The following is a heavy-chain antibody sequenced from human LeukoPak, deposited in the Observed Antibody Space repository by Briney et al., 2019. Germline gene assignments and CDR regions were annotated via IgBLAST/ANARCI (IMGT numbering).Heavy chain of an antibody. V-gene: IGHV3-15*01. CDR3: AKDFSQEGSHSVDY. CDR2: IKSKTDGGTT. Sequence: GGSLRLSCAASGFTFSNAWMSWVRQAPGKGLEWVGRIKSKTDGGTTDYAAPVKGRFTISRDDSKNTLYLQMNSLKTEDTAVYYCAKDFSQEGSHSVDYWGQGTLVTVSS. D-gene: IGHD1-26*01. J-gene: IGHJ4*02. CDR1: GFTFSNAW.